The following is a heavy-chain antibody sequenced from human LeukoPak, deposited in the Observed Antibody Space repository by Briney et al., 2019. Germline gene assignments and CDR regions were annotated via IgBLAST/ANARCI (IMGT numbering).Heavy chain of an antibody. D-gene: IGHD3-9*01. V-gene: IGHV3-23*01. CDR1: GFTFSSYA. J-gene: IGHJ5*02. CDR2: LSGRGGST. Sequence: GGSLRLSCAASGFTFSSYAVSWVRQAPGVGLEWVSTLSGRGGSTFYADSVKGRFTISRDNSKNTLYLQMNSLRADDTAVYYCAKGYYDILTDYFHNWFNPWGQGTLVIVSS. CDR3: AKGYYDILTDYFHNWFNP.